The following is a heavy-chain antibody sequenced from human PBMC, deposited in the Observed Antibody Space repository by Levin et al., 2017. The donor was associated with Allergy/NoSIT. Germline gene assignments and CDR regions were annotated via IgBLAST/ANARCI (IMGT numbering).Heavy chain of an antibody. Sequence: LSLTCAASRFTLSIYWMTWVRQAPGKGLEWVANINQDGNENHYVDSVKGRFTISRDNAKNSLYLHMNSLRAEDTAIYYCAREWGGYYDSGGHYSGGWLDPWGQGTPVTVSS. CDR2: INQDGNEN. CDR1: RFTLSIYW. CDR3: AREWGGYYDSGGHYSGGWLDP. J-gene: IGHJ5*02. V-gene: IGHV3-7*01. D-gene: IGHD3-10*01.